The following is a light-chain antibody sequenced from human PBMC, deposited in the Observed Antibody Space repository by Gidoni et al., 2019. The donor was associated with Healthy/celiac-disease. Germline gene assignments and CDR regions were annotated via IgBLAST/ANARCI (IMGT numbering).Light chain of an antibody. CDR3: QQRSNWPPRYT. V-gene: IGKV3-11*01. Sequence: PDNLRVSPGERATLSCRASQSVSSYLAWYQQKPGQAPRLLIYDASNRATGIPARFSGSGSGTDFTLTISSLEPEDFAVYYCQQRSNWPPRYTFGQGTKLEIK. CDR1: QSVSSY. CDR2: DAS. J-gene: IGKJ2*01.